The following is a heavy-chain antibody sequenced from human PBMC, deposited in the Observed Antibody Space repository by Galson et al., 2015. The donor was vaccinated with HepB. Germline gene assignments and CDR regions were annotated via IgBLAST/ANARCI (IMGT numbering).Heavy chain of an antibody. V-gene: IGHV1-2*02. CDR3: ARVGGGAVAGVYYFDY. Sequence: SVKVSCKASGYTFTGYYMHWVRQAPGQGLEWMGWINPNSGGTNYAQKFQGRVTMTRDTSISTAYMELSRLRSDDTAVYYCARVGGGAVAGVYYFDYWGQGTLVTVSS. D-gene: IGHD6-19*01. CDR1: GYTFTGYY. CDR2: INPNSGGT. J-gene: IGHJ4*02.